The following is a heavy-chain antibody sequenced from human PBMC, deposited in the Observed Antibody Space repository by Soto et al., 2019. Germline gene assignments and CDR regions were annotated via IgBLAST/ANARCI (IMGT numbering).Heavy chain of an antibody. CDR2: IIPIFGTA. D-gene: IGHD4-4*01. V-gene: IGHV1-69*13. CDR3: AREAPVTRRAFDI. CDR1: GGTFSSYA. Sequence: SVKVSCKASGGTFSSYAISWVRQAPGQGLEWMGGIIPIFGTANYAQKFQGRVTITADESTSTAYMELSGLRSEDTAVYYCAREAPVTRRAFDIWGQGTMVTVSS. J-gene: IGHJ3*02.